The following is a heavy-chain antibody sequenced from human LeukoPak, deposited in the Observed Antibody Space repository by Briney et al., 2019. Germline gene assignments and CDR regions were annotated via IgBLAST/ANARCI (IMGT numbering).Heavy chain of an antibody. CDR2: ISSTTSYI. D-gene: IGHD1-26*01. CDR3: ARVSPSENYSNY. V-gene: IGHV3-21*03. Sequence: PGGSLRLSCAASGLTVSSYSMNWVRQAPGKGLEWVSSISSTTSYIYYADSVKGRFTISRDNAKNSLYLQMNSLRAEGTAVYYCARVSPSENYSNYWGQGTLVTVSS. J-gene: IGHJ4*02. CDR1: GLTVSSYS.